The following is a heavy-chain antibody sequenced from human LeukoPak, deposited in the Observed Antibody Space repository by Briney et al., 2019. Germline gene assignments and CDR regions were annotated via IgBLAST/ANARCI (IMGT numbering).Heavy chain of an antibody. CDR2: IYPGDSES. D-gene: IGHD3-3*01. Sequence: GESLKISCKGFGYSFTSHWIGWVRQQPGKGLEWMAIIYPGDSESRYNPSFQGQVTISADKSINTAYLQWRSLKASDTAMYYCARHQMNYDLWSGYYRGFDSWGQGTLVTVSS. V-gene: IGHV5-51*01. CDR1: GYSFTSHW. J-gene: IGHJ5*01. CDR3: ARHQMNYDLWSGYYRGFDS.